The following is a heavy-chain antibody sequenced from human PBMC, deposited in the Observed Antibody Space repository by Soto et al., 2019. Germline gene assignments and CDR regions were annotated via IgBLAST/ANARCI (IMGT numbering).Heavy chain of an antibody. V-gene: IGHV4-34*01. CDR1: GGCFSGYY. Sequence: SETLSLTCAVYGGCFSGYYWRWIRQPPGRGLEWIGEINHSGSTNYNPSLKSRVTISVDTSKNQFSLKLSSVTAADTAVYYCARGLGFLSGYRWTDYYYYAMDVWGQGTTVT. J-gene: IGHJ6*02. CDR2: INHSGST. D-gene: IGHD3-3*01. CDR3: ARGLGFLSGYRWTDYYYYAMDV.